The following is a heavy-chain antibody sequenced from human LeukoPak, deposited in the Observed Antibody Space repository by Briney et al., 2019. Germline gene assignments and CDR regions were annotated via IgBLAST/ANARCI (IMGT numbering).Heavy chain of an antibody. V-gene: IGHV3-30*18. CDR2: ISYEGRTT. CDR1: GFTFSNYG. J-gene: IGHJ4*02. Sequence: PGGSLRLSCAGAGFTFSNYGMNWVRQAPGKGLEWVAVISYEGRTTYYADSVKGRFTISRDNSRNTLFLQMDSLRPEDTAVYYCAKEGTACMNTWYDNWGGGTVHSVSS. CDR3: AKEGTACMNTWYDN. D-gene: IGHD2-15*01.